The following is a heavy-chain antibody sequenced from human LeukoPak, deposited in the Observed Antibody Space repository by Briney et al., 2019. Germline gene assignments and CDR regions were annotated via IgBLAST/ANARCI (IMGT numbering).Heavy chain of an antibody. V-gene: IGHV4-59*01. J-gene: IGHJ3*02. CDR1: GGSISSYY. D-gene: IGHD3-9*01. CDR2: IYYSGST. Sequence: SETLSLTCTVSGGSISSYYWSWIRQPPGKGLEWIGYIYYSGSTNYNPSLKSRVTISVDTSKNQFSLKLSSVTAADTAVYYCARGPANYDILTGYYHYAFDIWGQGTMVTVSS. CDR3: ARGPANYDILTGYYHYAFDI.